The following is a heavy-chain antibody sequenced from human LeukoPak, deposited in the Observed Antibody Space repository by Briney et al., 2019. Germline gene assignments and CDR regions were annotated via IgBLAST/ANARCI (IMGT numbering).Heavy chain of an antibody. Sequence: SETLSLTCTVSGGSVNNYYWSWIRQPPGKGLEWIGYIYYSGSTNYNPSLKSRVTIPVDTSKNQFSLKLTSVTAADTAVYYCARDSGTTGEVKFDPWGQGTLVTVSS. CDR3: ARDSGTTGEVKFDP. V-gene: IGHV4-59*02. J-gene: IGHJ5*02. D-gene: IGHD3-10*01. CDR1: GGSVNNYY. CDR2: IYYSGST.